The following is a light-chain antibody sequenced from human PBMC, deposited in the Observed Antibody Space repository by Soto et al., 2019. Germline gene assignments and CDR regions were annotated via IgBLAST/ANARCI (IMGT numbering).Light chain of an antibody. CDR1: QSISSW. V-gene: IGKV1-5*01. J-gene: IGKJ1*01. CDR3: QQYNRYWT. Sequence: DIQMTQSPSTLSASVGDRVTITCRASQSISSWLAWYQQKPGKAPKLLIYDASSLESGVPSRFSGSGSGTEFTLTISSLQPGDFATYYCQQYNRYWTFGQGTKVEIK. CDR2: DAS.